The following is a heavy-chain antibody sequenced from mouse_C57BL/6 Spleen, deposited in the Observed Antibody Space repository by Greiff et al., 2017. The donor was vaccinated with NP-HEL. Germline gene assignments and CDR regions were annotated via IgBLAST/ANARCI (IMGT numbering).Heavy chain of an antibody. CDR2: IHPNSGST. D-gene: IGHD2-3*01. CDR3: ARWDGYYHYFDY. J-gene: IGHJ2*01. Sequence: QVQLQQSVAELVRPGASVKLSCTASGFNIKNTYMHWVKQRPGQGLEWIGMIHPNSGSTNYNEKFKSKATLTVDKSSSTAYMQLSSLTSEDSAVYYCARWDGYYHYFDYWGQGTTLTVSS. CDR1: GFNIKNTY. V-gene: IGHV1-64*01.